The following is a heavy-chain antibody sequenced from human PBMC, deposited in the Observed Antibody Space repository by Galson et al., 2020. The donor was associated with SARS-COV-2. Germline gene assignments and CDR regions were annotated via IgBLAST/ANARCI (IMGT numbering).Heavy chain of an antibody. J-gene: IGHJ5*02. CDR1: GYTFTSYG. CDR3: SRSGGVWDDSSGYYYDWFDP. Sequence: ASVKVSCKASGYTFTSYGISWVRQAPGQGLEWMGWVSAYNGNTNYAQKLQGRVTMTTDTSTSTAYMELRSLRSDDTAAYYCSRSGGVWDDSSGYYYDWFDPWGQGTLVTVSS. CDR2: VSAYNGNT. V-gene: IGHV1-18*01. D-gene: IGHD3-22*01.